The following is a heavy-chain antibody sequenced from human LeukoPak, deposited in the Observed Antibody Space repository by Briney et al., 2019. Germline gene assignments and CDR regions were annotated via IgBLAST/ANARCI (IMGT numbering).Heavy chain of an antibody. D-gene: IGHD6-19*01. CDR3: ARYYSHTSDWSEGGLDQ. Sequence: GGSLRLSCAASGFTFSSYAMSWVRQAPGKGLEWVSAISGSGGSTYYADSVKGRFTISRDNSKNTLYLQTNSLRAEDTAVYYCARYYSHTSDWSEGGLDQWGQGTLVTVSS. CDR1: GFTFSSYA. CDR2: ISGSGGST. V-gene: IGHV3-23*01. J-gene: IGHJ4*02.